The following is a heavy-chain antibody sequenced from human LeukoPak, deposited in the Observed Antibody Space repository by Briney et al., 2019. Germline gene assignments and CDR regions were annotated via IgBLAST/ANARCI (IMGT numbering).Heavy chain of an antibody. Sequence: GESLKISCKGSGYSFTSYWISWVRQMPGKGLGWMGRIDPSDSYTNYGPSFQGHVTISADKSISTAYLQWSSLKASDTAMYYCARREGDWFDPWGQGTLVTVSS. CDR1: GYSFTSYW. CDR2: IDPSDSYT. CDR3: ARREGDWFDP. V-gene: IGHV5-10-1*01. J-gene: IGHJ5*02.